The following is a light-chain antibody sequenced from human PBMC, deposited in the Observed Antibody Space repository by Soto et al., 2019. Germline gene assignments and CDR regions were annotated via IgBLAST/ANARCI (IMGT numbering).Light chain of an antibody. CDR2: EVS. CDR1: QTIVYIDGNAY. V-gene: IGKV2-30*01. CDR3: MQGTNWPRT. Sequence: VVGTLSPKPLPVTLGQPAAISCRSHQTIVYIDGNAYLNWFQQRPGQSPRRLIYEVSNRDSRVPDRFSGSGSGTDFTLKISRVEAEDVGVYYCMQGTNWPRTVGQGTRLDI. J-gene: IGKJ5*01.